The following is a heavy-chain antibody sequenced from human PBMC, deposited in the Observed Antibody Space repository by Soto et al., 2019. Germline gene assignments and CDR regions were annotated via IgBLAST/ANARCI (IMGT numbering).Heavy chain of an antibody. J-gene: IGHJ6*04. CDR3: ARAARGIAARLPHPQLAV. CDR2: INYSGST. CDR1: GGSISSSSYY. Sequence: SETLCLTCTVSGGSISSSSYYWGWIRQPPGKGLEWIGKINYSGSTYYNPSLKSRVTISVDTSKNQFSLKLSSVTAADTAVYYCARAARGIAARLPHPQLAVWAKGTTVPVSS. D-gene: IGHD6-13*01. V-gene: IGHV4-39*07.